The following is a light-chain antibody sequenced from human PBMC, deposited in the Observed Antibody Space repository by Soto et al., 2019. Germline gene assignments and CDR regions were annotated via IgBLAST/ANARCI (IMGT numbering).Light chain of an antibody. V-gene: IGKV3-11*01. CDR1: QSVRSY. Sequence: EIVLTQSPATLSLPPGERATLSCRASQSVRSYLAWYQQKPGQAPTLLIYDASNRATGIPARFSGSGSWTDFTLTISALEPEDLAVYYCQQRSNWPLTFGGGTKVEIK. J-gene: IGKJ4*01. CDR2: DAS. CDR3: QQRSNWPLT.